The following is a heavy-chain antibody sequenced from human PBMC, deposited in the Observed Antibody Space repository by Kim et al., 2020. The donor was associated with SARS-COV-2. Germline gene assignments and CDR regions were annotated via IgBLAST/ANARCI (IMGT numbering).Heavy chain of an antibody. D-gene: IGHD6-19*01. J-gene: IGHJ6*02. CDR2: ISAYNGNT. CDR3: ARDQQWLVLSSWGSLPSVMDV. Sequence: ASVKVSCKASGYTFTSYGISWVRQAPGQGLEWMGWISAYNGNTNYAQKLQGRVTMTTDTSTSTAYMELRSLRSDDTAVYYCARDQQWLVLSSWGSLPSVMDVWGQGTTVTVSS. V-gene: IGHV1-18*01. CDR1: GYTFTSYG.